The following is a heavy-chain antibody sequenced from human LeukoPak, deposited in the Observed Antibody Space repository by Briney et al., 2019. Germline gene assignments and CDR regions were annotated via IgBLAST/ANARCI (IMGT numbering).Heavy chain of an antibody. Sequence: PGGSLRLSCAASGFTFSNYGMHWVRQAPGNGLEWVAVLSYDGRNTYSADSVKGRFAISRDNSKNTLYLQMNSLRADDTAVYYCAEDRSPSMVRRLIVGYFDYWGQGTLVTVSS. V-gene: IGHV3-30*18. CDR3: AEDRSPSMVRRLIVGYFDY. CDR1: GFTFSNYG. J-gene: IGHJ4*02. CDR2: LSYDGRNT. D-gene: IGHD3-10*01.